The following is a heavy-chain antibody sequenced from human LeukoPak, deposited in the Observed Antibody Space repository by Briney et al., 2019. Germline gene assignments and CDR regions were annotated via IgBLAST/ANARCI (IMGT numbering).Heavy chain of an antibody. CDR1: GFTFSSYA. V-gene: IGHV3-23*01. Sequence: GGSLRLSCAASGFTFSSYAMSWVRQAPGKGLEWVSAISGSGGSTYYADSVKGRFTISRDNSKNTLYLQMNSLRAEDTAVYYCAKDLPIAVAGTGAFDYWGQGTLVTVSS. J-gene: IGHJ4*02. D-gene: IGHD6-19*01. CDR3: AKDLPIAVAGTGAFDY. CDR2: ISGSGGST.